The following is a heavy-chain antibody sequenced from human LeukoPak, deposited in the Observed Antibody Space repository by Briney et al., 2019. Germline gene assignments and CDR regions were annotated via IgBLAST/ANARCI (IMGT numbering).Heavy chain of an antibody. CDR2: IYHSGST. V-gene: IGHV4-38-2*01. CDR1: GYSISSGYY. Sequence: PSETLSLTCAVSGYSISSGYYRGWIRQPPGKGLEWIGSIYHSGSTYYNPSLKSRVTISVDTSKNQFSLKLSSVTAADTAVYYCARHGVYSSSDDAFDIWGQGTMVTVSS. D-gene: IGHD6-6*01. CDR3: ARHGVYSSSDDAFDI. J-gene: IGHJ3*02.